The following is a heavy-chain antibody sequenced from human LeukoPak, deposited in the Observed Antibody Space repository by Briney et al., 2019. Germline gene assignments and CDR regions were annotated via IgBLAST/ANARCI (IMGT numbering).Heavy chain of an antibody. J-gene: IGHJ4*02. Sequence: GGSLRLSCVASGFTFKTFSMAWVRQAPGKGLEWVSPISSNGNHIDYADSVKGRFTISRDNSKNTLYLQMNSLRAEDTAVYYCAKDEYSYGIFDYWGQGTLVTVSS. CDR2: ISSNGNHI. V-gene: IGHV3-23*01. D-gene: IGHD5-18*01. CDR1: GFTFKTFS. CDR3: AKDEYSYGIFDY.